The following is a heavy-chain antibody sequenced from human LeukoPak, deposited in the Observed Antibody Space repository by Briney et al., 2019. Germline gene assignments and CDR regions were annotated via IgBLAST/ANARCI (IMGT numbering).Heavy chain of an antibody. J-gene: IGHJ4*02. CDR2: IYPGDSDT. CDR3: ARRDNQIGDY. CDR1: GYRFTSYW. Sequence: GQSLKISCKGSGYRFTSYWIGWVRQMPGKGLEWMGIIYPGDSDTRYSPSFQGQVTISADKSINTAYLQWSSLKASDTAMYYCARRDNQIGDYWGQGTLVTVSS. D-gene: IGHD2-15*01. V-gene: IGHV5-51*01.